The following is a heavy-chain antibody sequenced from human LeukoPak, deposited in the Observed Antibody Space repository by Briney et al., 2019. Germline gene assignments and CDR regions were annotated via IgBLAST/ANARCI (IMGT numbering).Heavy chain of an antibody. CDR3: ARVGEQQLVYNWFDP. Sequence: PSETLSLTCAVYGGSFSGYYWSWIRQPPGKGLEWIGEINHSGSTNYNPSLKSRVTISVDTSKNQFSLKLSSVTAADTAVYYCARVGEQQLVYNWFDPWGQGTLVTVSS. CDR2: INHSGST. V-gene: IGHV4-34*01. J-gene: IGHJ5*02. CDR1: GGSFSGYY. D-gene: IGHD6-13*01.